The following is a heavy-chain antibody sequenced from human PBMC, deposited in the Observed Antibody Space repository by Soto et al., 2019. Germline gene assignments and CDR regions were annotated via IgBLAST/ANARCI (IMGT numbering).Heavy chain of an antibody. V-gene: IGHV3-9*01. CDR3: AKALYGSSSSPIDF. D-gene: IGHD6-13*01. CDR1: GFTFDYYA. Sequence: PGGSLRLSCAASGFTFDYYAMHWFRQAPGKGLEWVSYITWNSGYIGYADSVKGRFTISRDNANNSLYLQMNSLKTEDTAFYYCAKALYGSSSSPIDFWGQGTLVTVSS. J-gene: IGHJ1*01. CDR2: ITWNSGYI.